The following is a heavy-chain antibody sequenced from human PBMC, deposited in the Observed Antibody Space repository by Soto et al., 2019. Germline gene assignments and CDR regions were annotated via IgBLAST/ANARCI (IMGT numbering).Heavy chain of an antibody. Sequence: ASVKVSCKASGYTFTNSGISWVRQAPGQGLEWMGWISTDNGNTNYAQHLQGRVSMTTDTSTSTAYMDLRSLRSDDTAVYYCARDQGITTFGLYSMYYYGMYVWG. V-gene: IGHV1-18*01. CDR2: ISTDNGNT. D-gene: IGHD3-3*01. CDR1: GYTFTNSG. CDR3: ARDQGITTFGLYSMYYYGMYV. J-gene: IGHJ6*01.